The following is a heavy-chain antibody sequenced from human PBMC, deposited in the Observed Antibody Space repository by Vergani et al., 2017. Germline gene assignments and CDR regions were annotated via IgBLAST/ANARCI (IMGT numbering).Heavy chain of an antibody. CDR2: IYVDGST. J-gene: IGHJ4*01. CDR3: VRGRYSGSSSPYYDL. CDR1: GESITRHSYY. V-gene: IGHV4-61*02. D-gene: IGHD1-26*01. Sequence: QVQLLESGPGLVKPSQTLSLTCSVSGESITRHSYYWTWIRQPAGKPLEWVGHIYVDGSTNYNPSLKSRVSISLDTSKNQLSLRLTSVPAADTAVFYCVRGRYSGSSSPYYDLWGHGTLVRVSS.